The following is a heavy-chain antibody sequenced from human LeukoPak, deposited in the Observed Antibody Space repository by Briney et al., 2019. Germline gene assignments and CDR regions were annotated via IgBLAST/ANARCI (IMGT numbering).Heavy chain of an antibody. CDR2: ISAYNGST. V-gene: IGHV1-18*01. Sequence: ASVKVSCKASGYTFTSYGISWVRQAPGQGLEWMGWISAYNGSTNYAQKLQGRVTMTTDTSTSTAYMELRSLRSDDTAVYYCARTSYYDFWSGYYPDFDYWGQGTLVTVSS. J-gene: IGHJ4*02. CDR3: ARTSYYDFWSGYYPDFDY. D-gene: IGHD3-3*01. CDR1: GYTFTSYG.